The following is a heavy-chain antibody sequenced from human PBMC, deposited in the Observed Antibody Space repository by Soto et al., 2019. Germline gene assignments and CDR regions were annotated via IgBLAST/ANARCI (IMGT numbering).Heavy chain of an antibody. CDR2: ISAYNGNT. J-gene: IGHJ5*02. CDR1: GYTFTSYG. V-gene: IGHV1-18*01. Sequence: ASVKVSCKASGYTFTSYGISWVRQAPGQGLEWMGWISAYNGNTNYAQKLQGRVTMTTDTSTSTAYMELRSLRSDDTAVYYCARVVYGDYNNWFDPWGQGTLVTVSS. CDR3: ARVVYGDYNNWFDP. D-gene: IGHD4-17*01.